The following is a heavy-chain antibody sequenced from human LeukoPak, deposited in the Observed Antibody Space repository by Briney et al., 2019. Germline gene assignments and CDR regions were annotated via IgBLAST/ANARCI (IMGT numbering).Heavy chain of an antibody. CDR3: AREGSAYDAFDI. CDR1: GFXFSDHY. V-gene: IGHV3-72*01. Sequence: GGSLRLXCXXSGFXFSDHYMDWVRQAPGKGLEWVGRTRNKANSYTTEYAASVKGRFTISRDDSKNSLYLQMNSLKTEDTAVYYCAREGSAYDAFDIWGQGTMVTVSS. J-gene: IGHJ3*02. CDR2: TRNKANSYTT. D-gene: IGHD2-15*01.